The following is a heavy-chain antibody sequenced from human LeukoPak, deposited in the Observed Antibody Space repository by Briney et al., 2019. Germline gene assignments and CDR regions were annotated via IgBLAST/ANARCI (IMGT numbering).Heavy chain of an antibody. CDR3: AKTMGRIDVDY. V-gene: IGHV3-23*01. Sequence: PGGSLRLSCAASGFSFSTFVMSWVRQAPGKGLEWVSTITDSGASTYYADSVKGRFTISRDNSKNTMYLQMDSLTAEDTAVYYCAKTMGRIDVDYWGQGTLITVSS. CDR2: ITDSGAST. D-gene: IGHD2-15*01. CDR1: GFSFSTFV. J-gene: IGHJ4*02.